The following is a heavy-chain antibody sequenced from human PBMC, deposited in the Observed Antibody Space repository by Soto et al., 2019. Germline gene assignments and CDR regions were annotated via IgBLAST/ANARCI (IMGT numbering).Heavy chain of an antibody. D-gene: IGHD6-19*01. CDR3: ARDPYSSGWYTGGNYYGMDV. V-gene: IGHV1-46*01. CDR1: GYTFTSYG. J-gene: IGHJ6*02. Sequence: ASVKVSCKASGYTFTSYGISWVRQAPGQGLEWMGIINPSGGSTSYAQKFQGRVTMTRDTSTSTVYMELSSLRSEDTAVYYCARDPYSSGWYTGGNYYGMDVWGQGTTVTVSS. CDR2: INPSGGST.